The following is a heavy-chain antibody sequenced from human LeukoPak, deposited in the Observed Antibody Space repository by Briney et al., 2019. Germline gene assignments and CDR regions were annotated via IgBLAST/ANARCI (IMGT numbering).Heavy chain of an antibody. CDR3: ARHLYDSSGYYAGFDY. J-gene: IGHJ4*02. CDR2: ISAYNGNT. Sequence: GASVKVSCKASGYTFTSYGISWVRQAPGQGLEWMGWISAYNGNTNYAQKLQGRVTMTTDTSTSTAYVELRSLRSDDTAVYYCARHLYDSSGYYAGFDYWGQGTLVTVSS. V-gene: IGHV1-18*01. D-gene: IGHD3-22*01. CDR1: GYTFTSYG.